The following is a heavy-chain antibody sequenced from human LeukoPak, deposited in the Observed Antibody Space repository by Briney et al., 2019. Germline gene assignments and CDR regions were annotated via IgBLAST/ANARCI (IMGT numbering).Heavy chain of an antibody. CDR2: ISYDGSNK. D-gene: IGHD6-19*01. J-gene: IGHJ4*02. CDR1: GFTFSSYG. CDR3: AKETSGWGLGSDPYFDY. V-gene: IGHV3-30*18. Sequence: GGSLRLSCAASGFTFSSYGMHWVRQAPGKGLEWVAVISYDGSNKYYADSVKGRFTISRDNSKNTLYLQMNSLRAEDTAVYYCAKETSGWGLGSDPYFDYWGQGTLVTVSS.